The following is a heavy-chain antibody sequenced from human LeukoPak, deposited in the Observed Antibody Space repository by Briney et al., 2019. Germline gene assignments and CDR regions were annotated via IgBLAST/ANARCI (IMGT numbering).Heavy chain of an antibody. D-gene: IGHD2-15*01. V-gene: IGHV4-59*08. CDR3: ARRSCSGGTFCLDY. CDR1: GGSVSSYY. J-gene: IGHJ4*02. CDR2: ISYSWNT. Sequence: PSETLSLTCTVSGGSVSSYYWSWIRQPPGKGLEWIGYISYSWNTNYNPSLKSRVTISVDTSKNQFSLRLSSVTAADTAVYYCARRSCSGGTFCLDYWGQGTLVTVSS.